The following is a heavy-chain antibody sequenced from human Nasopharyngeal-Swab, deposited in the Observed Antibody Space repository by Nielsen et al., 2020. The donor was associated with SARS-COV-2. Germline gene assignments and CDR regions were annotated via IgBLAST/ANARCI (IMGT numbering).Heavy chain of an antibody. CDR1: GFTFSSYS. J-gene: IGHJ4*02. CDR2: ISSSSSYI. CDR3: ARVTGYSGYGCYDY. Sequence: ETLSLTCAASGFTFSSYSMNWVRQAPGKGLEWVSSISSSSSYIYYADSVKGRFTISRDNAKNLLYLQMNSLRAEDTAVYYCARVTGYSGYGCYDYWGQGTLVTVSS. D-gene: IGHD5-12*01. V-gene: IGHV3-21*01.